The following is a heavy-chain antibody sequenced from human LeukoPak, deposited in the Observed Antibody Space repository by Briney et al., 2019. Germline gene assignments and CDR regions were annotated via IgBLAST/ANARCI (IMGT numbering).Heavy chain of an antibody. J-gene: IGHJ1*01. V-gene: IGHV1-2*04. CDR3: ARDVAISSRWYPEYFHH. Sequence: ASVKVSCKPSGYTFTGYYTHWVRQAPGQGLEWIGWINPNSGGTNYAQKFQGWVTMTKDTSISTAYMELSSLKSDDTAVYYCARDVAISSRWYPEYFHHWGQGTLVTVSS. CDR1: GYTFTGYY. D-gene: IGHD6-13*01. CDR2: INPNSGGT.